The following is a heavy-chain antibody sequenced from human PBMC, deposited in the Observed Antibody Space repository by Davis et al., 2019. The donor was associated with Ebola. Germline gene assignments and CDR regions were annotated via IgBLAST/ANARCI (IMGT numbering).Heavy chain of an antibody. D-gene: IGHD5-12*01. Sequence: GESLKISCAASGFTFSSYSMNWVRQAPGKGLEWVSYISSSSSTIYYADSVKGRFTISRDNSKNTLYLQMNSLRAEDTAVYYCATPGVATIYWGQGTLVTVSS. CDR2: ISSSSSTI. V-gene: IGHV3-48*01. J-gene: IGHJ4*02. CDR1: GFTFSSYS. CDR3: ATPGVATIY.